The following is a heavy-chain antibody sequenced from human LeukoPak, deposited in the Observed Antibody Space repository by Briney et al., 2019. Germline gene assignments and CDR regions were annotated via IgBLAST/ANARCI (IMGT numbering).Heavy chain of an antibody. J-gene: IGHJ6*03. CDR3: AREHCGGGSCYSIYYYYYMDV. V-gene: IGHV4-39*07. CDR1: GGSISSSSYC. CDR2: IYYSGST. D-gene: IGHD2-15*01. Sequence: SETLSLTCTVSGGSISSSSYCWGWIRQPPGKGLEWIGSIYYSGSTCYNPSLKSRVTISVDTSKNQLSLKLSSVTAADTAVYYCAREHCGGGSCYSIYYYYYMDVWGKGTTVTVSS.